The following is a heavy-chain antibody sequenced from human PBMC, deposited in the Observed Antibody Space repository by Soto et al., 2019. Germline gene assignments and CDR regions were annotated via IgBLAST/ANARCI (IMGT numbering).Heavy chain of an antibody. D-gene: IGHD3-3*01. CDR3: ATVTIFGVVNLDY. CDR1: GGSISSSGYY. CDR2: IYYGGST. J-gene: IGHJ4*02. V-gene: IGHV4-39*01. Sequence: SSETLSLTCTVSGGSISSSGYYWGWIRQPPGKGLEWIGSIYYGGSTYYNPSLKSRVAISVDTSKNQFSLKVSSVTAADTGVYYCATVTIFGVVNLDYWGQGTLVTVSS.